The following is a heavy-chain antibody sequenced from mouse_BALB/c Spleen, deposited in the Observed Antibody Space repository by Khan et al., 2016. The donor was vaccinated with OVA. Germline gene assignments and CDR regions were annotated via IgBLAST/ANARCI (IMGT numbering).Heavy chain of an antibody. CDR3: AKAFYAQYSAMDY. Sequence: VQLKESGPGLVAPSQSLSITCTVSGFSLTDYGVSWIRQPPGKGLEWLGVIWGGGSTYYNSALKSRLSISKDNSKSQVFLKMSSLQTDDTAMFYWAKAFYAQYSAMDYWGQGTSVTVSS. V-gene: IGHV2-6-5*01. CDR2: IWGGGST. J-gene: IGHJ4*01. CDR1: GFSLTDYG. D-gene: IGHD2-10*01.